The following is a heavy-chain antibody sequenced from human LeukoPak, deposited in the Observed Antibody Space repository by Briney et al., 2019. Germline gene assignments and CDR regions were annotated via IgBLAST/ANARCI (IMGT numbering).Heavy chain of an antibody. CDR3: ASRLYCSNTRCRNFPFAY. CDR1: GGTFSSYA. CDR2: IIPIFGTG. Sequence: SVKVSCKASGGTFSSYAINWVRHAPGQGLEGVGGIIPIFGTGNYAPKLQGRVTSTADESTSIAYMELRRLRSEDTAIYYCASRLYCSNTRCRNFPFAYWGQGTLVTVSS. J-gene: IGHJ4*02. D-gene: IGHD2-2*01. V-gene: IGHV1-69*01.